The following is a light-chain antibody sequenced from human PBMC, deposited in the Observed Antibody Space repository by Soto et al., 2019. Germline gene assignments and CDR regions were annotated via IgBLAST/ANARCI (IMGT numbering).Light chain of an antibody. CDR1: QTINND. CDR3: QQNNKWPSVT. CDR2: GAS. V-gene: IGKV3-15*01. Sequence: EVGMTQSPATVSVSPGEGVTLSCRASQTINNDLAWYQQKPGQAPRLLIYGASTRSTGVPARFGAGGSGTAFTLAISSLQSEALVFYYCQQNNKWPSVTFGGGTKVEIK. J-gene: IGKJ4*01.